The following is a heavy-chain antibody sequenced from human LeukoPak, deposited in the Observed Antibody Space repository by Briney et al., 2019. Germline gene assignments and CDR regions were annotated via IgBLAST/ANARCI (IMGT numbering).Heavy chain of an antibody. V-gene: IGHV4-4*07. J-gene: IGHJ5*02. CDR2: IYTSGST. D-gene: IGHD2-2*01. CDR3: AREPRTPYQLKWFDP. Sequence: SETLSLTCTVSGGSISSYYWSWIRQPAGKGLEWIGRIYTSGSTNYNPSLKSRVTMSVDTSKNQFSLKLSSVTAADTAVYYCAREPRTPYQLKWFDPWGQGTLVTVSS. CDR1: GGSISSYY.